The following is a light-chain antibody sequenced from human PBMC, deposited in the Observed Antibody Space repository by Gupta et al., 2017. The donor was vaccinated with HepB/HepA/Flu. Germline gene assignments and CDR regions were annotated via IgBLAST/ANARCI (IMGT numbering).Light chain of an antibody. CDR1: SGHSSYI. CDR3: ETWDSNTRV. Sequence: QPVLTQSSSASASLGSSVKLTCTLSSGHSSYIIAWHQQQPGKAPRYLMKLEGSGSYNKGSGVPDRFSDSTSGADRYLTISNLQSEDEADYYCETWDSNTRVFGGGIKLTVL. J-gene: IGLJ2*01. V-gene: IGLV4-60*03. CDR2: LEGSGSY.